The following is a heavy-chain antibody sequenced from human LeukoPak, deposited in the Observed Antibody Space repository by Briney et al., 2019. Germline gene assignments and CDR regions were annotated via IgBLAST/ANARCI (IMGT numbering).Heavy chain of an antibody. CDR1: GGSISSYY. V-gene: IGHV4-59*12. Sequence: SETLSLTCTVSGGSISSYYWSWIRQPPGKGLEWIGYIYYSGSTNYNPSLKSRVTISVDTSKNQFSLKLSSVTAADTAVYYCARRSLSLWFRRGNWFDPWGQGTLVTVSS. CDR2: IYYSGST. CDR3: ARRSLSLWFRRGNWFDP. D-gene: IGHD3-10*01. J-gene: IGHJ5*02.